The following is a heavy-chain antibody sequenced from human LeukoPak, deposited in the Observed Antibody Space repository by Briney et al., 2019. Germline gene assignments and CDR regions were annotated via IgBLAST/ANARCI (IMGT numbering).Heavy chain of an antibody. CDR2: IYYSGST. J-gene: IGHJ5*02. CDR1: GGSISSYY. V-gene: IGHV4-59*01. CDR3: ARVAFCNGTSCDTIWFDP. Sequence: SETLSLTCTVYGGSISSYYWSWIRQPPGKGLEWIGYIYYSGSTNYNPSLKSRVTISVATSKNQLSLKLSSVTAADTAVYYCARVAFCNGTSCDTIWFDPWGQGTLVTVSS. D-gene: IGHD2-2*02.